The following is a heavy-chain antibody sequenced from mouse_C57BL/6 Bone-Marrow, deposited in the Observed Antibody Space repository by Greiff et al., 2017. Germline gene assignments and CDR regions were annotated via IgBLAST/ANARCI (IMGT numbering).Heavy chain of an antibody. Sequence: EVQRVESGGGLVQPGGSLKLSCAASGFTFSDYYMYWVRQTPEKRLEWVAYISNGGGSTYYPDTVKGRCTISRDKSKNTLYLQMSRLKSEDTDMYSCARRGDPYSFDYWGQGTTLTVSS. CDR3: ARRGDPYSFDY. D-gene: IGHD2-13*01. J-gene: IGHJ2*01. V-gene: IGHV5-12*01. CDR1: GFTFSDYY. CDR2: ISNGGGST.